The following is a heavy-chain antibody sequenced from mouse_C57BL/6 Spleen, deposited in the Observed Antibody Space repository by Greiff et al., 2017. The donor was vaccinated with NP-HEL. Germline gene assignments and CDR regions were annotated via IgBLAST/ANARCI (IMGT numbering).Heavy chain of an antibody. D-gene: IGHD2-10*02. CDR2: ISSGSSTI. Sequence: EVQVVESGGGLVKPGGSLKLSCAASGFTFSDYRMHWVRQAPEKGLEWVAYISSGSSTIYYADTVKGRFTISRDNAKNTLFLQMTSLRSEDTAMYYCARPSRSWYFDVWGTGTTVTVSS. V-gene: IGHV5-17*01. CDR3: ARPSRSWYFDV. J-gene: IGHJ1*03. CDR1: GFTFSDYR.